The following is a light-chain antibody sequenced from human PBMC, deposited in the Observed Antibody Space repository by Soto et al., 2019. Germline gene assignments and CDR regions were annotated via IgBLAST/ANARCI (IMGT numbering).Light chain of an antibody. Sequence: EIVLTQSPATLSLSPGERATLSCRASQSVGSNYLAWYQQKPGQAPRLLIYGASSRATGIPDRFSGSGSATDFPLTISRLEPEDFAVYYCQQYCCSPKTFGQGTKVEVK. CDR1: QSVGSNY. CDR3: QQYCCSPKT. CDR2: GAS. V-gene: IGKV3-20*01. J-gene: IGKJ1*01.